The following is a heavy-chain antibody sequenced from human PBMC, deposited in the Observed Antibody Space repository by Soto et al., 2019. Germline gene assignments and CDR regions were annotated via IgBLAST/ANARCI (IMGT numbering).Heavy chain of an antibody. V-gene: IGHV3-23*01. Sequence: EVQLLESGGGLVQPGGSLRLSCAASGFTFSSYAMSWVRQAPGKGLEWVSAISGSGGSTYYADSVKGRFTISRDNSKNTLYLQMNSLRAEDTAVYYYAHTFPGDYYGSGSRYWGQGTLVTVSS. J-gene: IGHJ4*02. CDR3: AHTFPGDYYGSGSRY. CDR1: GFTFSSYA. D-gene: IGHD3-10*01. CDR2: ISGSGGST.